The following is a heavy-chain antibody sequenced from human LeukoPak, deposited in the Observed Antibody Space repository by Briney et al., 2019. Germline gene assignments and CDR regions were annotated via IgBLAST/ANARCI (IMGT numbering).Heavy chain of an antibody. CDR2: VYDSGDT. V-gene: IGHV4-59*08. CDR1: GGSMSGHY. Sequence: SETLSLTCIVSGGSMSGHYWNWIRQSPGKPLEWIGYVYDSGDTNYNLALKSRVSISIDTSKNQFSLRLMSVTATDTALYFCARKNFYPNWFFDVWGRGTLVTVSS. CDR3: ARKNFYPNWFFDV. J-gene: IGHJ2*01. D-gene: IGHD1-7*01.